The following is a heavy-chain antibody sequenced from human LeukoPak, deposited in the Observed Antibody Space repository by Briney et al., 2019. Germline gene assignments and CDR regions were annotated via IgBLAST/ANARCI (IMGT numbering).Heavy chain of an antibody. CDR2: IYTSETT. Sequence: SETLSLTCTVSGASISSYYWSWIRQPPGKGLEWIGYIYTSETTNYNPSLRSRVTISIDTSKNQFSLRLSSVTAADTAVYYCARQHGWFGDNEYYFDYWGQGALVTVSS. J-gene: IGHJ4*02. CDR3: ARQHGWFGDNEYYFDY. V-gene: IGHV4-4*09. D-gene: IGHD3-10*01. CDR1: GASISSYY.